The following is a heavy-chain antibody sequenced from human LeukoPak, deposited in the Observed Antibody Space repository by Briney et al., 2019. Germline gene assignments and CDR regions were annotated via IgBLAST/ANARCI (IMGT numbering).Heavy chain of an antibody. D-gene: IGHD3-3*01. CDR1: GFTFSSYA. CDR3: ARERSSWSLDY. CDR2: ISYDGSNK. Sequence: GGSLRLSCAASGFTFSSYAMHWVRQAPGKGLEWVAVISYDGSNKYYADSVKGRFTISRDNSKNTLYLQMDSLRAEDTAVYYCARERSSWSLDYWGQGTLATVSS. J-gene: IGHJ4*02. V-gene: IGHV3-30-3*01.